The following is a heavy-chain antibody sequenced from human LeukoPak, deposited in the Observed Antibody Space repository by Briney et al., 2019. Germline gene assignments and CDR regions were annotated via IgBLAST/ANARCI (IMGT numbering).Heavy chain of an antibody. CDR3: ARAMGYCSSTSCYPYYFDY. CDR2: ISSSSSYI. V-gene: IGHV3-21*01. Sequence: PGGSLRLSCAASGFTFSSYSMNWVRQAPGKGLEWVSSISSSSSYIYYADSVKGRFTISRDNAKNSLYLQMNSLRAEDTAVYYCARAMGYCSSTSCYPYYFDYWGQGTLVTVSS. J-gene: IGHJ4*02. CDR1: GFTFSSYS. D-gene: IGHD2-2*01.